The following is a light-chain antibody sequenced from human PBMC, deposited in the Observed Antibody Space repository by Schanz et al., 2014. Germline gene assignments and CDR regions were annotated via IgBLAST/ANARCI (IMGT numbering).Light chain of an antibody. CDR3: CSYAGSNTYVL. Sequence: QSALTQPPSASGSPGQSVTISCTGTSSDVGGYNFVSWYQQHPGKAPKLMIYEVTKRPSGVPDRFSGSKSGNTASLTISGLQAEDEADYYCCSYAGSNTYVLFGGGTKLTVL. V-gene: IGLV2-8*01. CDR2: EVT. CDR1: SSDVGGYNF. J-gene: IGLJ2*01.